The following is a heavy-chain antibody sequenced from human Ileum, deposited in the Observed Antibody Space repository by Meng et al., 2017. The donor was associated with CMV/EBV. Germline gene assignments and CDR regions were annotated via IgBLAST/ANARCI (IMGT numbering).Heavy chain of an antibody. CDR2: ISPGSSDI. Sequence: VQVVEAGGDLVQPGGSLRLSCAASGFTFSNYYMGWIRQVPGKGLEWLSYISPGSSDIHYADSVKGRFTVSRDNAKSSLYLQMNSLRVEDTAVYYCARDIVAPGSTEYFHHWGQGTLVTVSS. V-gene: IGHV3-11*06. CDR3: ARDIVAPGSTEYFHH. D-gene: IGHD6-13*01. J-gene: IGHJ1*01. CDR1: GFTFSNYY.